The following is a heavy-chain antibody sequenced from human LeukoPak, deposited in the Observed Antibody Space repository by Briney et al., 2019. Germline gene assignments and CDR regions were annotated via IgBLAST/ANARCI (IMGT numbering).Heavy chain of an antibody. CDR3: ARDLTTSIAARPDWFDP. CDR1: GGSISSSNW. D-gene: IGHD6-6*01. J-gene: IGHJ5*02. Sequence: SETLSLTCAVSGGSISSSNWWSWVRQPPGKGLEWIGEIYHSGSTNYNPSLKSRVTISVDKSKNQFFLKLSSVTAADTAVYYCARDLTTSIAARPDWFDPWGQGTLVTVSS. V-gene: IGHV4-4*02. CDR2: IYHSGST.